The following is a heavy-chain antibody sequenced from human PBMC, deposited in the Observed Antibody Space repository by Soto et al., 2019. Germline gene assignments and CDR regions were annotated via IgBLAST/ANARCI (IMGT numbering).Heavy chain of an antibody. CDR3: STDPYSGYYYGMDD. CDR1: GFTFTSSA. CDR2: IVVGSGNT. V-gene: IGHV1-58*01. J-gene: IGHJ6*01. D-gene: IGHD1-26*01. Sequence: QMQLVQSGPEVKKPGTSVKVSCKASGFTFTSSAVQWVRQARGQRLEWIGWIVVGSGNTNYAQKFQERVTITRDRSTDTAYMRLCSLRSEDAAVYYCSTDPYSGYYYGMDDWGQGTTVTVGS.